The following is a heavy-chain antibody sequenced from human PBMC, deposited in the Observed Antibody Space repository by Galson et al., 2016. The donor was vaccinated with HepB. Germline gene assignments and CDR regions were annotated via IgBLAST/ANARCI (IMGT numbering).Heavy chain of an antibody. CDR3: AKQTQWLAPPDYYYGMDV. D-gene: IGHD6-19*01. CDR1: GFTFSRYG. Sequence: SLRLSCAASGFTFSRYGMHWVRQAPGKGPEWVALISYEGSDKNYADSVEGRFTISRGNAKNTLYLQMNSLRGDDTAVYYCAKQTQWLAPPDYYYGMDVWGKGTTVIVTS. V-gene: IGHV3-30*18. J-gene: IGHJ6*04. CDR2: ISYEGSDK.